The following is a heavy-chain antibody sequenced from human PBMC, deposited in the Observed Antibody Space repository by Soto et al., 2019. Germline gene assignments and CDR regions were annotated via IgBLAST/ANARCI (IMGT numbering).Heavy chain of an antibody. CDR3: AREGYNFGPFDY. CDR1: GDSISSYY. J-gene: IGHJ4*02. Sequence: SETLSLTCTVSGDSISSYYWSWIRQPPGKGLEWIGYLYYSGSTNYNPSLKSRVTISVDTSKNQFSLKLSSVTAADTAVYYCAREGYNFGPFDYWGQGALVTVSS. V-gene: IGHV4-59*01. D-gene: IGHD5-18*01. CDR2: LYYSGST.